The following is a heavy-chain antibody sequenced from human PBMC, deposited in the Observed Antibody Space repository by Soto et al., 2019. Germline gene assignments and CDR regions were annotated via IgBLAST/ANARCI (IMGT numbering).Heavy chain of an antibody. CDR3: ARDGVTYNWNLYYYYYYMDV. Sequence: ASVKVSCKASGYTFTSYGISWVRRAPGQGLEWMGWISAYNGNTNYAQKLQGRVTMTTDTSTSTAYMELRSLRSDDTVVYYFARDGVTYNWNLYYYYYYMDVWGKGTTVTVSS. CDR1: GYTFTSYG. CDR2: ISAYNGNT. J-gene: IGHJ6*03. D-gene: IGHD1-7*01. V-gene: IGHV1-18*01.